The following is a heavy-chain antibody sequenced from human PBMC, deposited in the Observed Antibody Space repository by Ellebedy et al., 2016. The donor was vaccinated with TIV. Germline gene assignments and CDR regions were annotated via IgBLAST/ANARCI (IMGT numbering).Heavy chain of an antibody. Sequence: GESLKISCKGSGYSFTTSWIGWVRQMPGKGLEWMGIIYPGDSDIRYSPSFQGQVSISADKSISTAYLQWRSLKASDTAIYYCARLGSFSFDYWGQGTLVTVSS. CDR3: ARLGSFSFDY. CDR2: IYPGDSDI. J-gene: IGHJ4*02. D-gene: IGHD3-16*01. CDR1: GYSFTTSW. V-gene: IGHV5-51*01.